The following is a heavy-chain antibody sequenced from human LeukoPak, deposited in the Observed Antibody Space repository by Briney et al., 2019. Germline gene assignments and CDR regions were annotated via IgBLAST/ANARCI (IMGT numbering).Heavy chain of an antibody. D-gene: IGHD6-13*01. J-gene: IGHJ4*02. Sequence: GGSLRLSCAASGFTFSYFWMHWVRQAPGKGLMWVSRISSDGGTTNYADSVKGRFTISRDNAKNTLYLQMNSLRAEDTAVYYCAREGDSSSSIYFDSWGQGTLVTVSS. V-gene: IGHV3-74*01. CDR3: AREGDSSSSIYFDS. CDR2: ISSDGGTT. CDR1: GFTFSYFW.